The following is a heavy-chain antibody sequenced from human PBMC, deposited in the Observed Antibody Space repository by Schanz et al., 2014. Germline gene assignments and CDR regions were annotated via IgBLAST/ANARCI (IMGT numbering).Heavy chain of an antibody. CDR2: IKQDGSEK. V-gene: IGHV3-7*01. Sequence: EVQLVESGGGLVQPGGSLRLSCAASGFTFSSYWMSWVRQAPGEGLEWVANIKQDGSEKYYVDSVKGRFTISRDNAKNSLFLQMNSLRADDTAVYYCARPLGPNYYYYGLDVWGQGTTVTVSS. CDR3: ARPLGPNYYYYGLDV. J-gene: IGHJ6*02. CDR1: GFTFSSYW.